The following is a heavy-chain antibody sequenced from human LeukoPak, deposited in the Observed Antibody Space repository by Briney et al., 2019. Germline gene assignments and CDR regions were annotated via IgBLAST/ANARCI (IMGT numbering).Heavy chain of an antibody. CDR3: ARDQWFGPYWFDP. CDR1: GYSISSGYY. Sequence: SETLSLTCTVSGYSISSGYYWGWIRQPPGKGPEWIGSIYRSGNTYYNPSLKSRVTISVDTSKNQFSLKLSSVTAADTAVYYCARDQWFGPYWFDPWGQGTLVTVSS. J-gene: IGHJ5*02. V-gene: IGHV4-38-2*02. D-gene: IGHD3-10*01. CDR2: IYRSGNT.